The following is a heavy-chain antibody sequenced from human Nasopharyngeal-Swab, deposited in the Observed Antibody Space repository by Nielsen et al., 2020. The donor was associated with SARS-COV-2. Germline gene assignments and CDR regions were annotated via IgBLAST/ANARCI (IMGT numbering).Heavy chain of an antibody. CDR2: INHSGST. CDR3: ANRVYYYDSSGYRQTALFDY. J-gene: IGHJ4*02. D-gene: IGHD3-22*01. Sequence: PGKGLEWIGEINHSGSTNYNPSLKSRVTISVDTSKNQFSLKLSSVTAADTAVYYCANRVYYYDSSGYRQTALFDYWGQGTLVTSPQ. V-gene: IGHV4-34*01.